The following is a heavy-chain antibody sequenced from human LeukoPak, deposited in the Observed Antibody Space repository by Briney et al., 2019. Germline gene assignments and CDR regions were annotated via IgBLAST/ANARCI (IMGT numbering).Heavy chain of an antibody. CDR2: ISGSSGHT. V-gene: IGHV3-23*01. J-gene: IGHJ4*02. CDR1: GLTFSSYA. D-gene: IGHD4-11*01. Sequence: PGGSLRLSCAASGLTFSSYAMSWVRQAPGKGLEWVSAISGSSGHTYYADSVKGRFTISRDNSKNTLYLQMNSLRAEDTAVYYCARDPTTQTFDYWGQGTLVTVSS. CDR3: ARDPTTQTFDY.